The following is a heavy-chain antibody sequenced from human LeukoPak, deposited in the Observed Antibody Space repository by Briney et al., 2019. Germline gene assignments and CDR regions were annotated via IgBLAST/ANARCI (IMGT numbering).Heavy chain of an antibody. Sequence: SQTLSLTCSVSGGSVSTGSYYWSLIRQPAGRGLQWIGHIHTSGTMNYNASLKSRVRISVETSKNQFSLRLSSVTAADTAVYFCARGILRDYYDSSGFYHRGGVGYWGQGTLVTVSS. J-gene: IGHJ4*02. V-gene: IGHV4-61*09. CDR2: IHTSGTM. D-gene: IGHD3-22*01. CDR3: ARGILRDYYDSSGFYHRGGVGY. CDR1: GGSVSTGSYY.